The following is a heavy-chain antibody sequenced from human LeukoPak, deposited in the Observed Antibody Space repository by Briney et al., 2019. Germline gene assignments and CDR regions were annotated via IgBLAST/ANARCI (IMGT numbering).Heavy chain of an antibody. CDR3: ARRVDSTRWFDP. D-gene: IGHD2-15*01. CDR1: GFTFSSYA. V-gene: IGHV3-74*03. J-gene: IGHJ5*02. Sequence: PGGSLRLSCAASGFTFSSYAMGWVRQAPGKGLVWVSRISGDGTTTLYADSVKGRFTISRDNAKNTVYLQMNSLRDEDTAVYYCARRVDSTRWFDPWGQGTLVAVSS. CDR2: ISGDGTTT.